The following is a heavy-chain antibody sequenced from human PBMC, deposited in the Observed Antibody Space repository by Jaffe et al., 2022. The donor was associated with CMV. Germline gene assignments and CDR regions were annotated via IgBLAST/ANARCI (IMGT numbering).Heavy chain of an antibody. CDR1: GFTFSSYA. Sequence: EVQLLESGGGLVQPGGSLRLSCAASGFTFSSYAMSWVRQAPGKGLEWVSAISGSGGSTYYADSVKGRFTISRDNSKNTLYLQMNSLRAEDTAVYYCAKDTPTSYDILTGIGGWAFDIWGQGTMVTVSS. CDR2: ISGSGGST. D-gene: IGHD3-9*01. J-gene: IGHJ3*02. CDR3: AKDTPTSYDILTGIGGWAFDI. V-gene: IGHV3-23*01.